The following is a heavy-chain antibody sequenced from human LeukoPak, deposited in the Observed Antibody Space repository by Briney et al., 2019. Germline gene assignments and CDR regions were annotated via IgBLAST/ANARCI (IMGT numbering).Heavy chain of an antibody. CDR1: GFIFSNYG. D-gene: IGHD5-24*01. CDR3: ARDGGWLQYIDY. J-gene: IGHJ4*02. Sequence: GGSLRLSCAASGFIFSNYGMHWVRQAPGKGLEWVAVIWFDGSNEDYADSVKGRFTISRDNSKNTLFLQMNSLRAEDTAVYHCARDGGWLQYIDYWGQGTLVTVSS. V-gene: IGHV3-33*01. CDR2: IWFDGSNE.